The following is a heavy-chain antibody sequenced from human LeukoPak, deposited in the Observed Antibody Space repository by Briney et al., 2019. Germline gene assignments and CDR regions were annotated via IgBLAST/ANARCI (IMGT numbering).Heavy chain of an antibody. D-gene: IGHD2-2*01. CDR3: ARRRQLGYCSSTSCYGGFDY. Sequence: SETLSLTCTVSGGSISSGDYYWSWIRQPPGKGLEWIGYIYYSGSTYYKPSLKSRVTISVDTSKNQFSLKLSSVTAADTAVYYCARRRQLGYCSSTSCYGGFDYWGQGTLVTISS. CDR1: GGSISSGDYY. J-gene: IGHJ4*02. CDR2: IYYSGST. V-gene: IGHV4-30-4*01.